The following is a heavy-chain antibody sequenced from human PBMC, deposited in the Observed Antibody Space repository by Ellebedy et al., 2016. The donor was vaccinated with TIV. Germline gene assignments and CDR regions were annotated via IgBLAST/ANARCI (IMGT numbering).Heavy chain of an antibody. CDR2: SYYSGST. D-gene: IGHD2-15*01. Sequence: SETLSLTXTVSGDSISSGDHYWSWIRQYPGKGLEWIGNSYYSGSTYYNPSLKSRLTISVDTSKSQFSLRLSSVTAADTALYYCARARVNRDIAYGNWFDPWGQGTLVTVSS. J-gene: IGHJ5*02. CDR3: ARARVNRDIAYGNWFDP. V-gene: IGHV4-31*03. CDR1: GDSISSGDHY.